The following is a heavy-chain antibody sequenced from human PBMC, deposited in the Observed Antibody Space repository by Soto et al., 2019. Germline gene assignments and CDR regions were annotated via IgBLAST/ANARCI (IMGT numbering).Heavy chain of an antibody. CDR1: GFSLTSTAVG. V-gene: IGHV2-5*02. D-gene: IGHD6-19*01. Sequence: QITLKESGPTLVIPTQTLKLTCSFSGFSLTSTAVGVNWIRQPPGKALEWLALIYWDDDNHFSPSLKSRLSVTKDTSKNQVVLTMTNMDPVDTATYYCAHGSGWLSDYWGQGILVTVSS. CDR2: IYWDDDN. J-gene: IGHJ4*02. CDR3: AHGSGWLSDY.